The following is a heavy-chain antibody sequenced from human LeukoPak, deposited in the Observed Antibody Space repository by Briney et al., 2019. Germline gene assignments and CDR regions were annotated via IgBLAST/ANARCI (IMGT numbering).Heavy chain of an antibody. D-gene: IGHD1-26*01. J-gene: IGHJ4*02. V-gene: IGHV3-7*01. CDR1: GFTFSGYW. CDR3: AKDESMVGVSSPDY. CDR2: IKQDGSEK. Sequence: SGGSLRLSCAASGFTFSGYWMHWVRQAPGKGLEWVANIKQDGSEKHYADSVKGRFTISRDNAKNLLYLEINSLRAEDTAVYYCAKDESMVGVSSPDYWGQGTLVTVSP.